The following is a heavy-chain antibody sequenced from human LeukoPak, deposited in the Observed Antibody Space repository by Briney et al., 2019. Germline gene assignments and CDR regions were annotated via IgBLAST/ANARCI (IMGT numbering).Heavy chain of an antibody. V-gene: IGHV4-34*01. Sequence: SETLSLTCAVYGGSFSDYYWTWIRQPPGKGLEWIGEINHSGSTNYNPSLKSRVTISVDTSKNQFSLKLSSVTAADTAVYYCARAHKGYYDFWSGFFHWFDPWGQGTLVTVSS. CDR3: ARAHKGYYDFWSGFFHWFDP. D-gene: IGHD3-3*01. CDR2: INHSGST. J-gene: IGHJ5*02. CDR1: GGSFSDYY.